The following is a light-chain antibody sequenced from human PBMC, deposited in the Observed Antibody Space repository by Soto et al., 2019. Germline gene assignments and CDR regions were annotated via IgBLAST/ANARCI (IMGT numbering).Light chain of an antibody. CDR3: SSYTSSSPVV. Sequence: QSALTQPASVSGSPGQSITISCTGTSSDVGGYNYVSWYQQHPGKAPKLMIYDVSNRPSGVSNRFSGSKSGNTASLTISGLHAEDEDDYYCSSYTSSSPVVFGGGTKLTVL. CDR2: DVS. V-gene: IGLV2-14*01. J-gene: IGLJ2*01. CDR1: SSDVGGYNY.